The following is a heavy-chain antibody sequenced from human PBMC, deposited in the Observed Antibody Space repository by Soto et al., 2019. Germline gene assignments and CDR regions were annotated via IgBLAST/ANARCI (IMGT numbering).Heavy chain of an antibody. Sequence: SETLSLTCSVSGDSTTSDAYYWGWIRQPPWKGLEWLGSIYYSGYTYYNPSLKSRVTISVDRSRNQFSLNLRSVTAADTAVYYCVSGTSFYDVLTGYYVDRWFDPWGQGTLVTVSS. CDR2: IYYSGYT. CDR3: VSGTSFYDVLTGYYVDRWFDP. J-gene: IGHJ5*02. CDR1: GDSTTSDAYY. D-gene: IGHD3-9*01. V-gene: IGHV4-39*01.